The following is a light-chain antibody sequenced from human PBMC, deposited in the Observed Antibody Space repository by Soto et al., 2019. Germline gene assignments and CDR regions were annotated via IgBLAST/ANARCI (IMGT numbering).Light chain of an antibody. CDR2: NAY. V-gene: IGKV3-20*01. J-gene: IGKJ1*01. CDR1: QSLNSNS. CDR3: QQYDGSPRT. Sequence: EIVLTQSPGNLSVSPGERATLSCRASQSLNSNSLAWYQQKPGQAPRLLIYNAYNRASGIPDRFSGSGSGTDFTLAISRLEPEDFVVYHCQQYDGSPRTFGQGTKVEV.